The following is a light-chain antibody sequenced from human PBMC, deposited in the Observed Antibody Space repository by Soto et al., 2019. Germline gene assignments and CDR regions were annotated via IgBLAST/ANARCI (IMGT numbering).Light chain of an antibody. CDR1: GSHVSSNP. V-gene: IGLV1-44*01. J-gene: IGLJ1*01. CDR2: NNN. Sequence: QSVLTQPPSASATPGQRVTISCSESGSHVSSNPVSWFQHLPGTAPKLLISNNNQRPSGVPDRFSGSESGTSASLAISGLQSDDEADYYCAAWDDSLGSYVFGSGTKVTVL. CDR3: AAWDDSLGSYV.